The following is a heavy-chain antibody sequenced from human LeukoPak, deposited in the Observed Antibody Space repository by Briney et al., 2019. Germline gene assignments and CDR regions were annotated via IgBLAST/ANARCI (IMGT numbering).Heavy chain of an antibody. CDR1: VFTFDDYA. Sequence: GRCLRLSSTASVFTFDDYAMHWVRQVPGKSPEWLATISWNSGSIGYADYVKGRFTISRDNSGNSAFLLMNDLRPDDTAMYFCAKDTTMALAYYYMDVWGKGTRVIVSS. D-gene: IGHD1-1*01. CDR2: ISWNSGSI. CDR3: AKDTTMALAYYYMDV. V-gene: IGHV3-9*01. J-gene: IGHJ6*03.